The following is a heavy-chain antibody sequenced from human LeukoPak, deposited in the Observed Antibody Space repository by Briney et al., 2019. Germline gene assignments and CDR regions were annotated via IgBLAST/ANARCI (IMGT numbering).Heavy chain of an antibody. CDR3: ARNQDSSWYYYYMDV. CDR1: GFTFNNYA. CDR2: ITGSGGST. J-gene: IGHJ6*03. Sequence: PGGSLRLSCAASGFTFNNYAMSWVRQAPGKGLDWVSTITGSGGSTYSADSVKGRLTISRDNSKNTLYLQMNSLRADDTALYYCARNQDSSWYYYYMDVWGKGTTVTVSS. D-gene: IGHD6-13*01. V-gene: IGHV3-23*01.